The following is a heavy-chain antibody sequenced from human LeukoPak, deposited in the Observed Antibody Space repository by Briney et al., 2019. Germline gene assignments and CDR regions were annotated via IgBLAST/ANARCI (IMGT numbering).Heavy chain of an antibody. CDR1: GGTFSTYP. V-gene: IGHV1-69*06. CDR2: ITPSFTTA. D-gene: IGHD3-22*01. J-gene: IGHJ3*02. Sequence: SVKVSCKASGGTFSTYPFHWVRQAPGQGLEWMGRITPSFTTATYAQKFQGRVTITADTSTSTVYLELSSLTSEDTAVYYCARDREIYYMTFGALDIWGQGTMVTTSS. CDR3: ARDREIYYMTFGALDI.